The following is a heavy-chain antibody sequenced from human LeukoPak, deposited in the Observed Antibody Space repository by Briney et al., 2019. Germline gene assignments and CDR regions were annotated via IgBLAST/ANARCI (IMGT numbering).Heavy chain of an antibody. J-gene: IGHJ5*02. CDR3: ARVGDYSNLHWAFDP. CDR1: GGSISSYY. V-gene: IGHV4-59*01. D-gene: IGHD4-11*01. CDR2: IYYSGST. Sequence: SETMSLTCTVSGGSISSYYWSWIRQPPGKGLEWIGYIYYSGSTNYNPSLKSRVTISVDTSKNQFSLKLSSVTAADTAVYYCARVGDYSNLHWAFDPWGQGTLVTVSS.